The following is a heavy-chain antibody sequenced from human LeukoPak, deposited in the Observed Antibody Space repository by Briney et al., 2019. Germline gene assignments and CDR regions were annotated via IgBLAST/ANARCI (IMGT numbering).Heavy chain of an antibody. Sequence: QSGRSLRLSCSASGFTFSSYWMTWVRQAPGKGPEWVANIKEDGSQKYYVDSVRGRFTISRDNAKNSLFLQMNSLRAEDTAVYYCARRGGSSSRRSPVDYWGQGTLVTVSS. D-gene: IGHD6-6*01. CDR1: GFTFSSYW. J-gene: IGHJ4*02. CDR3: ARRGGSSSRRSPVDY. V-gene: IGHV3-7*01. CDR2: IKEDGSQK.